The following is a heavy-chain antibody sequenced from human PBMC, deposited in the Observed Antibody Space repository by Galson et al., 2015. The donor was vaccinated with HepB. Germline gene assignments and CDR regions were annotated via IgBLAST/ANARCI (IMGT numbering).Heavy chain of an antibody. D-gene: IGHD1-26*01. CDR2: ISYDGSNK. CDR3: ARDIGGSYYGGREGSFFDY. V-gene: IGHV3-30*04. Sequence: SLRLSCAASGFTFSSYAMHWVRQAPGKGLEWVAVISYDGSNKYYADSVKGRFTISRDNSKNTLYLQMNSLRAEDTAVYYCARDIGGSYYGGREGSFFDYWGQGTLVTVSS. J-gene: IGHJ4*02. CDR1: GFTFSSYA.